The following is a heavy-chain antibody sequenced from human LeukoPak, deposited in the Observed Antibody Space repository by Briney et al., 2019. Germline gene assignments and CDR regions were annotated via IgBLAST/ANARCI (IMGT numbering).Heavy chain of an antibody. CDR3: ARDHSSGWSNLVDY. J-gene: IGHJ4*02. CDR1: GYTFTGYY. Sequence: ASVKVSCKASGYTFTGYYMHWVRQAPGQGLEWVGWINPNSGDTNYAQKLQGRVTMTTDTSTSTAYMELRSLRSDDTAVYYCARDHSSGWSNLVDYWGQGTLVTVSS. CDR2: INPNSGDT. D-gene: IGHD6-19*01. V-gene: IGHV1-2*02.